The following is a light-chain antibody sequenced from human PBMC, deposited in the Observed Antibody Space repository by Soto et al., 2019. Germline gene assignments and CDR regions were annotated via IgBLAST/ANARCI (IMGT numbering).Light chain of an antibody. Sequence: EIVLTQSPGTLSLSPGERATLSCRASQTISSSFLAWYQQKPGQAPRLLNYRAFRRAPGSPDRFSGSGSWTDFTLTISRLEPEDFAVYYCHQFGSSPLDTFGPGTKVEIK. CDR2: RAF. CDR3: HQFGSSPLDT. J-gene: IGKJ3*01. CDR1: QTISSSF. V-gene: IGKV3-20*01.